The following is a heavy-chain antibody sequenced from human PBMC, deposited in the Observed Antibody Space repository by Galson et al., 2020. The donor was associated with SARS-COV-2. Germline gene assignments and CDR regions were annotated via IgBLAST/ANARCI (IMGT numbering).Heavy chain of an antibody. CDR2: ISYDGSNE. CDR1: GFTFSYYA. Sequence: GGSLRLSCAASGFTFSYYAMHWVRQAPGKGLEWVAIISYDGSNEFYADSVKGRFTISRDNSKNTLYLQVNSLRAEDTAVYFCARGRAAYLKPGLDVWGQGTTVTVSS. V-gene: IGHV3-30-3*01. D-gene: IGHD3-16*01. J-gene: IGHJ6*02. CDR3: ARGRAAYLKPGLDV.